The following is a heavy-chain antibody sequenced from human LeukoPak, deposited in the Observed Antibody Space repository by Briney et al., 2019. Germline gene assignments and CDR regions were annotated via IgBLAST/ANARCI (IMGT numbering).Heavy chain of an antibody. CDR1: GFTFSSYS. CDR3: VRDRDWAFDY. CDR2: ISTTSSSI. J-gene: IGHJ4*02. D-gene: IGHD3/OR15-3a*01. V-gene: IGHV3-48*04. Sequence: GSLRLSCAASGFTFSSYSMNWVRQAPGKGLEWVSYISTTSSSINYADSVKGRFTISRDNAKNSLYLEMNSLRAEDTAVYYCVRDRDWAFDYWGQGTLVTVSS.